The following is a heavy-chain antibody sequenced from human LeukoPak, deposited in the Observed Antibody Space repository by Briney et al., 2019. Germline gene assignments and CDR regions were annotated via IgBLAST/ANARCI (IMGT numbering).Heavy chain of an antibody. V-gene: IGHV3-48*03. Sequence: GGSLRLSCAASGFTFSSYEMNWVRQAPGKGLEWVSYISSSGSTIYYADSVKGRFTISRDNSKNTLYLQMNSLRAEDTAVYYCARDSRETTVTTFWYYYMDVWGKGTTVTVSS. CDR2: ISSSGSTI. CDR3: ARDSRETTVTTFWYYYMDV. CDR1: GFTFSSYE. J-gene: IGHJ6*03. D-gene: IGHD4-17*01.